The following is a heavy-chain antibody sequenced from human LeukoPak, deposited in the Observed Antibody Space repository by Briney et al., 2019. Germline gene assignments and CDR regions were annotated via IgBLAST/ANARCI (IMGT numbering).Heavy chain of an antibody. Sequence: ASVKVSCKASDYIFSGHFIHWVRQAPGQGLEWIGRIDPNSGGTSFAPKLQGRVTMTTDTSTSTAYMELRSLRSDDTAVYYCARDPAYDYGGDTFDYWGQGTLVTVSS. CDR3: ARDPAYDYGGDTFDY. V-gene: IGHV1-2*06. CDR1: DYIFSGHF. J-gene: IGHJ4*02. CDR2: IDPNSGGT. D-gene: IGHD4-23*01.